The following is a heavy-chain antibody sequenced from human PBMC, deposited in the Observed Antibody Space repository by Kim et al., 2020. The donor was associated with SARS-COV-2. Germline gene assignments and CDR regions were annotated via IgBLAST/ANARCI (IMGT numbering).Heavy chain of an antibody. CDR2: ISYDGSNK. CDR1: GFTFSSYG. V-gene: IGHV3-30*18. J-gene: IGHJ6*01. Sequence: GGSLRLSCAASGFTFSSYGMHWVRQAPGKGLEWVAVISYDGSNKYYADSVKGRFTISRDNSKNTLYLQMNSLRAEDTAVYYCAKITTEQQLGREYYYYG. D-gene: IGHD6-13*01. CDR3: AKITTEQQLGREYYYYG.